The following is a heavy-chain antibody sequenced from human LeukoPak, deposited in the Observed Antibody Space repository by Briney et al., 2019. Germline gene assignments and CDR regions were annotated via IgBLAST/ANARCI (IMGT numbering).Heavy chain of an antibody. CDR1: GITFSGYW. J-gene: IGHJ4*02. D-gene: IGHD1-26*01. CDR2: SNSDGSDT. V-gene: IGHV3-74*01. Sequence: PGGSLRLSCVGSGITFSGYWMYWVRQAPGKGLVWVSRSNSDGSDTSYADSVKGRFTISRDNAKNTLYLQMNSLRAEDTAVYYCARGSRVGATTLFPFEYWGQGTLVTVSS. CDR3: ARGSRVGATTLFPFEY.